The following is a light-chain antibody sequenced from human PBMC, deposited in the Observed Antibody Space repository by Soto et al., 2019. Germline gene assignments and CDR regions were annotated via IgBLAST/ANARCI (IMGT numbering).Light chain of an antibody. V-gene: IGKV3-15*01. CDR1: QGIGDT. J-gene: IGKJ4*01. CDR3: HPYNNWPLT. CDR2: DTS. Sequence: EVFMSQSPASLPVSPGEGATLSWRASQGIGDTLAWYQHKPGQTPRLLIYDTSTRATGVPTRFSGSRSGAEFTLTINSLQSEDFAVYYCHPYNNWPLTFGGGTKVDIK.